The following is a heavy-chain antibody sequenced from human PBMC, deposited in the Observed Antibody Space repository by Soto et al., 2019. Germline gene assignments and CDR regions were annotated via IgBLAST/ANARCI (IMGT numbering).Heavy chain of an antibody. CDR1: GITLNNYA. V-gene: IGHV3-30-3*01. J-gene: IGHJ6*01. D-gene: IGHD4-17*01. CDR2: ISFDGTKK. Sequence: GVSMRFPCSASGITLNNYANHWGRRATGNVLEWVAVISFDGTKKYYSDSVKGRFTVSRDNLKNTLYVQMNNLGVEDAALYFCAREDDYGYRYINYGLDVWGQGTTETVPQ. CDR3: AREDDYGYRYINYGLDV.